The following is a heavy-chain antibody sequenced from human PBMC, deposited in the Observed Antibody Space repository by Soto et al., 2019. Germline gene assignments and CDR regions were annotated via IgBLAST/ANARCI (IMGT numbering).Heavy chain of an antibody. CDR3: AKVPEGMATIFGYFDY. V-gene: IGHV3-30*18. J-gene: IGHJ4*02. D-gene: IGHD5-12*01. CDR2: ISYDGSNK. CDR1: GFTCSSYG. Sequence: QVQLVESGGGGVQPGRSLRLSCAASGFTCSSYGMHGVRQAPGKGLEWVAVISYDGSNKYYADSVKGRFTISRDNSKNTLYLQMNSLRAEDTAVYYCAKVPEGMATIFGYFDYWGQGPLLTVSS.